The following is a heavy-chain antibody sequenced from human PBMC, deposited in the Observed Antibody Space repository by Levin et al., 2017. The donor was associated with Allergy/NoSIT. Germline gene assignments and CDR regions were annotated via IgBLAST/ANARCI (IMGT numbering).Heavy chain of an antibody. CDR2: ISGSGGST. D-gene: IGHD2-15*01. CDR1: GFTFSSYA. J-gene: IGHJ6*02. CDR3: AKGPSFGYCSGGSCPPDFYYDDGMDV. V-gene: IGHV3-23*01. Sequence: GGSLRLSCAASGFTFSSYAMSWVRQAPGKGLEWVSAISGSGGSTYYADSVKGRFTISRDNSKNTLYLQMNSLRAEDTAVYYCAKGPSFGYCSGGSCPPDFYYDDGMDVWGQGTTVTVSS.